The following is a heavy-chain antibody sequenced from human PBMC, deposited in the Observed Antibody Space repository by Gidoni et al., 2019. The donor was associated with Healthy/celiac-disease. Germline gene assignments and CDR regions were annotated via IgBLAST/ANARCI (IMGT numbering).Heavy chain of an antibody. J-gene: IGHJ2*01. CDR3: ARLGDTAMVPDWYFDL. D-gene: IGHD5-18*01. CDR1: GGSISSSSYY. V-gene: IGHV4-39*01. CDR2: IYYSGST. Sequence: QLQLQESGPGLVKPSETLSLTCTVSGGSISSSSYYWGWIRQPPGNGLEWIGSIYYSGSTYYNPSLKSRVTISVDTSKNQFSLKLSSVTAADTAVYYCARLGDTAMVPDWYFDLWGRGTLVTVSS.